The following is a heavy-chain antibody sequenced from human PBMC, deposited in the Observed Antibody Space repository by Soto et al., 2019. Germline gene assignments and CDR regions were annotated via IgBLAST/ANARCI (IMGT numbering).Heavy chain of an antibody. D-gene: IGHD2-2*01. V-gene: IGHV1-69*01. CDR2: IIPISETT. Sequence: QVQLVQSGAEVKKPGSSVKVSCKASGGTFSSYAISWVRQAPGQGLEWMGGIIPISETTNYAQKYQGRVMITAAEYKSTADMELSSLRSEDTDVYYCARSQGSSTSLEIYYYYYYGMDVWGQGTTVTVSS. CDR1: GGTFSSYA. J-gene: IGHJ6*02. CDR3: ARSQGSSTSLEIYYYYYYGMDV.